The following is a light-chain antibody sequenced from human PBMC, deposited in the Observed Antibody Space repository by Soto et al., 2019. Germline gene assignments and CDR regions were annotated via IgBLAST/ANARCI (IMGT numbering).Light chain of an antibody. CDR3: CSYSGYWV. Sequence: QPVLTQPASVSGSPGQSITISCTGASSVIGTHNLVSWYQQRPGKAPKLMIYEVTKRPSGVSDRFSGSKSGNTASLTISGLQAEDEAHYYCCSYSGYWVFGGGTKLTVL. CDR2: EVT. CDR1: SSVIGTHNL. V-gene: IGLV2-23*02. J-gene: IGLJ3*02.